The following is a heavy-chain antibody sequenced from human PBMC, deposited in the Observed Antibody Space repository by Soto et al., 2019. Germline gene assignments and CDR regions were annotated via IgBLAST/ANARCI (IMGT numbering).Heavy chain of an antibody. CDR1: GGTFNSYA. D-gene: IGHD3-3*02. CDR2: TIPMFGTT. Sequence: QVQLVQSGAEVKKPESSVRVSCKASGGTFNSYAITWVRQAPGQGLEWMGGTIPMFGTTNYAEKFQGRVTISADESTNTAYMELSSLRSEDTAGYYCTRCGIRYHSICSSLGIDGRDVWGQGTTVLVSS. CDR3: TRCGIRYHSICSSLGIDGRDV. J-gene: IGHJ6*02. V-gene: IGHV1-69*12.